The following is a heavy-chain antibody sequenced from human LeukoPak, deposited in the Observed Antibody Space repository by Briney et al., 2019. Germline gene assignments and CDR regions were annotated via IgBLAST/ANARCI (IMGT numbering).Heavy chain of an antibody. V-gene: IGHV3-21*04. J-gene: IGHJ4*02. CDR3: ARGAATGPTLGLDY. Sequence: PGGSLRLSCTVSGLTFRTHSMNWVRQVPGKGLEWLSFLRHDSSENHYADSVKGRFAISRDISKNTVYLQMYSLRAEDTAVYYCARGAATGPTLGLDYWGQGTLVTVSS. CDR1: GLTFRTHS. D-gene: IGHD6-13*01. CDR2: LRHDSSEN.